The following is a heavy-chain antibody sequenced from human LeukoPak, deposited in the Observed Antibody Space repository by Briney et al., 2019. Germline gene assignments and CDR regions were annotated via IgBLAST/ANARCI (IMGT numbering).Heavy chain of an antibody. J-gene: IGHJ4*02. V-gene: IGHV3-7*01. Sequence: PGGSLRLSWVASRFTFSNYWMTWVRQAPGKGLERVANIKKDGGETYYMESVKGRFTIYRDDARNSLYLQMNSLTVEDTVVYYCARDMGWQQFDQWGQGPLVTVSS. CDR1: RFTFSNYW. CDR3: ARDMGWQQFDQ. CDR2: IKKDGGET. D-gene: IGHD5-24*01.